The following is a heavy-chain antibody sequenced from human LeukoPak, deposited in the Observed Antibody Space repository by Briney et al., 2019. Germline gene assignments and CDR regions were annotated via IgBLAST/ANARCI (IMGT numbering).Heavy chain of an antibody. CDR1: GFTFSSYA. J-gene: IGHJ4*02. CDR3: ARDHRPYYYDSMTY. CDR2: ISYDGSNK. V-gene: IGHV3-30-3*01. D-gene: IGHD3-22*01. Sequence: PGGSLRLSCAASGFTFSSYAMHWVHQAPGKGLEWVAVISYDGSNKYYADSVKGRFTISRDNSKNTLYLQMNSLRAEDTAVYYCARDHRPYYYDSMTYWGQGTLVTVSS.